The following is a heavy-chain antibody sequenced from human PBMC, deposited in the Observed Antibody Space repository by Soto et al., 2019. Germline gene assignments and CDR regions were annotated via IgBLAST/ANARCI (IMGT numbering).Heavy chain of an antibody. J-gene: IGHJ6*02. V-gene: IGHV1-3*01. D-gene: IGHD1-7*01. CDR3: ARRRNWNFGDYGMDV. CDR2: INAGNGNT. CDR1: GYTFTSYA. Sequence: ASVKVSCKASGYTFTSYAMHWVRQAPGQRLEWMGWINAGNGNTKYSQKFQGRVTITRDTSASTAYMELSSLRSEDTAVYYCARRRNWNFGDYGMDVWGQGTTVTVSS.